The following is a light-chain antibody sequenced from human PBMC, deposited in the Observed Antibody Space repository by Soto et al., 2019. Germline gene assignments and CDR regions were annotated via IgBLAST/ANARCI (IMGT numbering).Light chain of an antibody. J-gene: IGKJ5*01. Sequence: EIVLTQSPATLSLSPGERATLSCRASQSVSSYLAWYQQKPGQAPRFLIYDASNRATGIPARFSGSGSGTDFTLTISSLEPEDFAVYYCQQYGSSPSITFGQGTRLEIK. CDR1: QSVSSY. V-gene: IGKV3-11*01. CDR3: QQYGSSPSIT. CDR2: DAS.